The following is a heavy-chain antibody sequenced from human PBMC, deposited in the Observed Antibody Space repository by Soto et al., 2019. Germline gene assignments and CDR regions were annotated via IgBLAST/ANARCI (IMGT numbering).Heavy chain of an antibody. CDR2: IYYSGST. V-gene: IGHV4-39*01. CDR1: GGSISSSSYY. CDR3: ARPYPYGDSYDAFDI. J-gene: IGHJ3*02. Sequence: QLQLQESGPGLVKPSETLSLTCTVSGGSISSSSYYWGWIRQPPGKGLEWIGSIYYSGSTYYNPSLKSRVTISVDTSKNQFSLKLSSVTAADTAVYYCARPYPYGDSYDAFDIWGQGTMVTVSS. D-gene: IGHD4-17*01.